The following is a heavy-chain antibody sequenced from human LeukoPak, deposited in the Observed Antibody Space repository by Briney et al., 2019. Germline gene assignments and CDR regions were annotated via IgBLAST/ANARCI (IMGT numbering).Heavy chain of an antibody. CDR1: GYTLTELS. CDR2: FDPEDGET. Sequence: ASVTVSCKVSGYTLTELSMHWVRQAPGKGLEWMGGFDPEDGETIYAQKFQGRVTMTEDTSTDTAYMELSSLRSEDTAVYYCATSYYYDGSGYVSFDYWGQGTLVTVSS. D-gene: IGHD3-22*01. V-gene: IGHV1-24*01. J-gene: IGHJ4*02. CDR3: ATSYYYDGSGYVSFDY.